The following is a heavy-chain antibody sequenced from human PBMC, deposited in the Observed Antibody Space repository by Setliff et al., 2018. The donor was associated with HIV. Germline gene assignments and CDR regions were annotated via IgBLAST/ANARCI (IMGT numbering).Heavy chain of an antibody. J-gene: IGHJ5*01. CDR1: GGSFNTKRTK. D-gene: IGHD1-26*01. CDR3: VRELLGSGGTVPEVNFFDS. CDR2: IFYFGSV. Sequence: SETLSLTCKVSGGSFNTKRTKWGWVRQSPGRGLEWIGSIFYFGSVTYNPSLKSRPLISIDMSKTQFSLNLRSVTAADTAVYYCVRELLGSGGTVPEVNFFDSWGQGTLVTVSS. V-gene: IGHV4-39*07.